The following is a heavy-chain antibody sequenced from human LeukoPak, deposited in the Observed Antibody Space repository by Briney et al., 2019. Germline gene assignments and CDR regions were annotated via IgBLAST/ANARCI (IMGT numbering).Heavy chain of an antibody. D-gene: IGHD2-15*01. J-gene: IGHJ4*02. CDR2: IYYSGST. CDR3: ARGKSLLPSHRRLFDY. V-gene: IGHV4-39*01. Sequence: SETLSLTCTVSGGSISSSSYYWGWIRQPPGKGLEWIGSIYYSGSTYYNPSLKSRVTISVDTSKNQFSLKLSSVTAADTAVYYCARGKSLLPSHRRLFDYWGQGTLVTVSS. CDR1: GGSISSSSYY.